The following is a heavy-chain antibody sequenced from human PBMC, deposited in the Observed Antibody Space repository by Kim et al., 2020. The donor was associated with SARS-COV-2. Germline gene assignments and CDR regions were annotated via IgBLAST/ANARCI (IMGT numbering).Heavy chain of an antibody. CDR3: ARDSHYDYIWGSYRRIPEPNY. CDR2: IGSSSSYI. D-gene: IGHD3-16*02. V-gene: IGHV3-21*01. J-gene: IGHJ4*02. CDR1: GFTFSSYS. Sequence: GGSLRLSCAASGFTFSSYSMNWVRQAPGKGLEWVSSIGSSSSYIYYADSVKGRFTISRDNAKNSLYLQMNSLRAEDTAVYYCARDSHYDYIWGSYRRIPEPNYWGQGTLVTVSS.